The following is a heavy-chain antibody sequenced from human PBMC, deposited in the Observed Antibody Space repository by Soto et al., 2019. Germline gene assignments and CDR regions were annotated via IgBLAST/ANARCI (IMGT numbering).Heavy chain of an antibody. Sequence: EVQLLESGGGLVQPGGSLRLSCAASGFTFSRYVMSWVRQAPGKGLEWVSAISNSVSNTYYADSVKGRFTISRDNSKNTLYLQMNSLRVEDTAVYYCASRYCSSSSCGPGLFDSWGQGTLVTVSS. CDR3: ASRYCSSSSCGPGLFDS. CDR1: GFTFSRYV. V-gene: IGHV3-23*01. J-gene: IGHJ4*02. CDR2: ISNSVSNT. D-gene: IGHD2-2*01.